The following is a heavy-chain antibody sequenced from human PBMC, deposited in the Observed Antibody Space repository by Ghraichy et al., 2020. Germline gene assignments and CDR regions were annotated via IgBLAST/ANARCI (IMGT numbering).Heavy chain of an antibody. CDR1: GFTFTTHA. V-gene: IGHV3-30*18. CDR3: AKDNYGSGWSYFDN. D-gene: IGHD6-19*01. J-gene: IGHJ4*02. CDR2: TSSDGSQS. Sequence: GGSLRLSCAASGFTFTTHAMHWVRQIPGKGLEWVAFTSSDGSQSFYAESVKGRFTASRDNSKHMVFLQMASLRPEDTAVYYCAKDNYGSGWSYFDNWGQGTLVTVSS.